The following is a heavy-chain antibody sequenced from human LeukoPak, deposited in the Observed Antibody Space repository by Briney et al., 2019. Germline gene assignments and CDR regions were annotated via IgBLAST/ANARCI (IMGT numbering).Heavy chain of an antibody. Sequence: SETLSLTCTVSGYSLSSGYYWGWIRQPPGKGLEWIGSIYHSGSTYYNPSLKSRVTISVDTSKNQFSLKLSSVTAADTAVYYCAVSGYYFDAFDIWGQGTMVTVSS. V-gene: IGHV4-38-2*02. CDR3: AVSGYYFDAFDI. CDR2: IYHSGST. D-gene: IGHD3-3*01. CDR1: GYSLSSGYY. J-gene: IGHJ3*02.